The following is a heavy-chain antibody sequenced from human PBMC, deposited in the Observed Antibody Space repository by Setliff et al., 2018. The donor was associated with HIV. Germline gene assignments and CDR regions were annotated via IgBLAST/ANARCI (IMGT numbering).Heavy chain of an antibody. D-gene: IGHD3-16*01. J-gene: IGHJ3*02. CDR2: MNPDGSNT. CDR1: GYSFITYW. V-gene: IGHV5-51*01. Sequence: PGESLTISCKGSGYSFITYWIGWERQRPGKGLEWMGIMNPDGSNTRYSPSFQGQVTISVDESISTAYLQWSSLKASDTAFYYCARFYGSYDVGGFDIWGQGTKVTVSS. CDR3: ARFYGSYDVGGFDI.